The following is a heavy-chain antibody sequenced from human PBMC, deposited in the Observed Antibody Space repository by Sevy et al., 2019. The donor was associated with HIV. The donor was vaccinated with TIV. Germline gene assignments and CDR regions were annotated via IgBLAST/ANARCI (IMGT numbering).Heavy chain of an antibody. V-gene: IGHV3-30*04. CDR1: GFTFSSYA. CDR3: ARARGYSYGEDRILPN. J-gene: IGHJ4*02. Sequence: GGSLRLSCAASGFTFSSYAMHWVRQAPGKGLEWMAVISYDGSNKYYADSVKGRFTISRDNSKNTLYLQMNSLRAEDTAVYYCARARGYSYGEDRILPNWGQGTLVTVSS. CDR2: ISYDGSNK. D-gene: IGHD5-18*01.